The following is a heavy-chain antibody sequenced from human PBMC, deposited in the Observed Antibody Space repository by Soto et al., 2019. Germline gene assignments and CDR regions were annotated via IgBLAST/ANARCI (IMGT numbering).Heavy chain of an antibody. D-gene: IGHD2-15*01. CDR1: GGSISSSSYY. CDR3: ARHLTYCSAGSCYSDFPYYGMDV. CDR2: IFYSGST. J-gene: IGHJ6*02. V-gene: IGHV4-39*01. Sequence: QLQLQESGPGLVKPSETLSLTCTVSGGSISSSSYYWGWIRQPPGKGLEWIGSIFYSGSTYYNPSLRGRVTIAVDTSKNHFSLKLSSVTAADTAVYYCARHLTYCSAGSCYSDFPYYGMDVWGQGTTVTVSS.